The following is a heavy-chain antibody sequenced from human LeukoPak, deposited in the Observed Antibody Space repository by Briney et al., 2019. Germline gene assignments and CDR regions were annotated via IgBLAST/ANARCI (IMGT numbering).Heavy chain of an antibody. V-gene: IGHV3-11*05. Sequence: GGSLRLSCSASGFTFSNYALAWVRQAPGKGLEWVSYISSSSSYTNYADSVKGRFTISRDNAKNSLYLQMNSLRAEDTAVYYCARASGFGESPDYWGQGTLVTVSS. CDR2: ISSSSSYT. CDR1: GFTFSNYA. D-gene: IGHD3-10*01. J-gene: IGHJ4*02. CDR3: ARASGFGESPDY.